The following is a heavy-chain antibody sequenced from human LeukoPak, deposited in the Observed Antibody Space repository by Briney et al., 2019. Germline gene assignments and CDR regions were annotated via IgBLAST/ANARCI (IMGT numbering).Heavy chain of an antibody. V-gene: IGHV3-23*01. D-gene: IGHD6-13*01. CDR1: GFTFSNFA. Sequence: GGSLRLSCAASGFTFSNFAMMWVRQAPGTGLQWVSTITGYGATFYADSVRGRFTIFRDTSMNTLFLQMNSLGAEDTAVYYCAKGAAAGKVDWFDPWGQGTLVTVSS. J-gene: IGHJ5*02. CDR2: ITGYGAT. CDR3: AKGAAAGKVDWFDP.